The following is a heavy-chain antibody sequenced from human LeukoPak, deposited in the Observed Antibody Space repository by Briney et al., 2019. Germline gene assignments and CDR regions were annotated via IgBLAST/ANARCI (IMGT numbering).Heavy chain of an antibody. J-gene: IGHJ4*02. CDR2: ISNIGTTT. CDR1: AFTLGDWY. Sequence: GGSLRLSCTASAFTLGDWYMSWIRQAPGKGLEWISYISNIGTTTYYAESVKGRFTISRDNAKNSLYLQMNSLRAEDTAVHYCACDFRYLGHDFWGQGTLVTVSS. CDR3: ACDFRYLGHDF. V-gene: IGHV3-11*01. D-gene: IGHD2-21*02.